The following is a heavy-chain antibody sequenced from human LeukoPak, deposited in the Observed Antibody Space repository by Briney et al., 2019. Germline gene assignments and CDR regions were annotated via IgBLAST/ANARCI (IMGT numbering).Heavy chain of an antibody. Sequence: SETLSLTCTVSGGSISSGGYYWSWIRQHPGKGLEWIGYIYYSGTTNYNPSLKSRVTISVDTSKNQFSLKLSSVTAADTAVYYCARDRGSAGGFDYWGQGTLVTVSS. V-gene: IGHV4-61*08. CDR2: IYYSGTT. D-gene: IGHD2-15*01. J-gene: IGHJ4*02. CDR3: ARDRGSAGGFDY. CDR1: GGSISSGGYY.